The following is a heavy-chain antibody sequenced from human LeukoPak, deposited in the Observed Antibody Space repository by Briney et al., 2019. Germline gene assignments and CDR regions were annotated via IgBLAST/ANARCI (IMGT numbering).Heavy chain of an antibody. CDR2: ISYSGST. CDR3: ARGDWLNWFDP. CDR1: GGSISSSSYY. J-gene: IGHJ5*02. D-gene: IGHD3/OR15-3a*01. V-gene: IGHV4-39*07. Sequence: SETLSLTCTVSGGSISSSSYYWGWIRQPPGKGLEWIGSISYSGSTYYNPSLKSRVTISVDTSRNQFSLNLRSLTAADTAVYYCARGDWLNWFDPWGQGTLVTVSS.